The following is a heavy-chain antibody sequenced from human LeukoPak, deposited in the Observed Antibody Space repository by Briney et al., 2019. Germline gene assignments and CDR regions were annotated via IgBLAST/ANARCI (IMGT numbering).Heavy chain of an antibody. J-gene: IGHJ3*02. Sequence: GGSLRLSCAASGFTVSSNYMSWVRQAPGKGLEWVSVIYSGGSTYYADSVKGRFTISRDNSKNTLYLQMNSLRAEDTAVYYCARVSVPYKGEDYPLNAFDIWGQGTMVTVSS. CDR2: IYSGGST. D-gene: IGHD3-16*01. V-gene: IGHV3-66*01. CDR1: GFTVSSNY. CDR3: ARVSVPYKGEDYPLNAFDI.